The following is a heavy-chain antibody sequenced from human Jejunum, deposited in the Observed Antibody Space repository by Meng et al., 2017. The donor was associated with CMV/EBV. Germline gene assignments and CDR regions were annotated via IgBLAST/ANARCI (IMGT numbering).Heavy chain of an antibody. CDR2: VNPQSGAT. D-gene: IGHD1-26*01. Sequence: FCYPFSAYSLHWLRQSPGQGLDLIGLVNPQSGATYYAPNFQCTFTMTSDTSIRTSYMELTSLKYDDTAVYYCASVWYSAHDPFDYWGQGTVVTVSS. J-gene: IGHJ4*02. V-gene: IGHV1-2*02. CDR3: ASVWYSAHDPFDY. CDR1: CYPFSAYS.